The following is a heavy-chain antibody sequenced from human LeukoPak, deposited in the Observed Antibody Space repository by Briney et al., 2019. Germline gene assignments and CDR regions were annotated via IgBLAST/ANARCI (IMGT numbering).Heavy chain of an antibody. CDR2: IYPDDSDT. CDR1: GYTFSNYW. D-gene: IGHD3-10*01. CDR3: AIFGDKYGSGSYGDS. Sequence: GESLKISCKGFGYTFSNYWIGWVRQMPGKGLEWMGIIYPDDSDTRYSPSFQGQVTISADKSITTAFLQWSSLKASDTAMYYCAIFGDKYGSGSYGDSWGQGTPVTVSS. J-gene: IGHJ5*01. V-gene: IGHV5-51*01.